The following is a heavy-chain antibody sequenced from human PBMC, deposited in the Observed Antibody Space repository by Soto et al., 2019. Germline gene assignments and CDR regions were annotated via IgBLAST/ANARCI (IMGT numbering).Heavy chain of an antibody. CDR2: IKQDGSER. D-gene: IGHD4-4*01. J-gene: IGHJ4*02. CDR1: GFTFSGYW. Sequence: EVQLVESGGGLVQPGGSLRLSCAGSGFTFSGYWMNWVRQAPGEGLEWVANIKQDGSERYYVDSVKGRFTISRDNAKKSLYLQMNSLRADDTAAYYCAIYTSPEDYWGQGTHVTVSS. V-gene: IGHV3-7*01. CDR3: AIYTSPEDY.